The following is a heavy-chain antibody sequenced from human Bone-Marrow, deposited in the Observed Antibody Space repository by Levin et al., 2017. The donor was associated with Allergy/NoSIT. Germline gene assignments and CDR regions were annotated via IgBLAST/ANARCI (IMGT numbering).Heavy chain of an antibody. CDR3: ARHPGADY. CDR2: IYPRDSDT. Sequence: GESLKISCQASGYTFATTWIGWVRQLPGKGLEWMGVIYPRDSDTKYSPSLEGQVTISADKSISTVYLQWSRLEVSDSGMYYCARHPGADYWGQGTLVTVSS. J-gene: IGHJ4*02. D-gene: IGHD7-27*01. CDR1: GYTFATTW. V-gene: IGHV5-51*01.